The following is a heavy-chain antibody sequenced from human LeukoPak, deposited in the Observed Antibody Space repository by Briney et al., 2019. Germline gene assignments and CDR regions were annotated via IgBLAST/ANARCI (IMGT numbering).Heavy chain of an antibody. CDR3: ARRREQWLVRGSWFDP. CDR2: INHSGST. D-gene: IGHD6-19*01. Sequence: PSETLSLTCAVYGGSFSDYYWSWIRQPPGKGLEWIGEINHSGSTNYNPSLKSRVTISVDTSKNQFSLKLSSVTAADAAVYYCARRREQWLVRGSWFDPWGQGTLVTVSS. V-gene: IGHV4-34*01. CDR1: GGSFSDYY. J-gene: IGHJ5*02.